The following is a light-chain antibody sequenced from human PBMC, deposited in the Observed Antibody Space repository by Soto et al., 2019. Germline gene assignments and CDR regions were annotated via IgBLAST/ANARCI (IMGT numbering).Light chain of an antibody. CDR1: SSNIGSNY. Sequence: QPVLSQPPSASATPGQRVTISCSGTSSNIGSNYVSWYQQLPGAAPKLVIYKNDQWPSGVPDRFSGSKSGTSASLAISGLRSEDEADYYCATWDDSLSGHVVFGGGTKVTVL. J-gene: IGLJ2*01. CDR3: ATWDDSLSGHVV. CDR2: KND. V-gene: IGLV1-47*01.